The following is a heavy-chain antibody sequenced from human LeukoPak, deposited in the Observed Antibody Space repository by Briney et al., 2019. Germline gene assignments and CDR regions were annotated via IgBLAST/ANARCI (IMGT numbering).Heavy chain of an antibody. V-gene: IGHV4-59*12. D-gene: IGHD3-22*01. CDR2: INHSGST. Sequence: PSETLSLTCTVSGGSINSYYWSWIRQPPGKGLEWIGEINHSGSTNYNPSLKSRVTMSVDTSKNQFSLKLTSVTAADTAVYYCARAYYDSSGYYSGDYWGQGALVTVSS. CDR1: GGSINSYY. CDR3: ARAYYDSSGYYSGDY. J-gene: IGHJ4*02.